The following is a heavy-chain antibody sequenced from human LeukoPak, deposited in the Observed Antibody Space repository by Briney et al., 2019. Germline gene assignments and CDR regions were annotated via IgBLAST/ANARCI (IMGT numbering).Heavy chain of an antibody. V-gene: IGHV3-23*01. Sequence: GGSLRLSCAASGFTFSSYAMSWVRQAPGKGLGWVSAISGSGGSTYYADSVKGRFTISRDNSKNTLYLQMNSLRAEDTAVYYCAKDQDSGIAVAGSGPGYWGQGTLVTVSS. D-gene: IGHD6-19*01. J-gene: IGHJ4*02. CDR3: AKDQDSGIAVAGSGPGY. CDR2: ISGSGGST. CDR1: GFTFSSYA.